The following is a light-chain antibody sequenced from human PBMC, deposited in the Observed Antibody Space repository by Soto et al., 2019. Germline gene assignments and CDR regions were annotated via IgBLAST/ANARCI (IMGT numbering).Light chain of an antibody. CDR1: QSISSW. J-gene: IGKJ1*01. V-gene: IGKV1-5*03. CDR3: QQYNSYSRT. Sequence: DIQMTQSPSTLSASVGDRVTITCRASQSISSWLAWYQQKPGKAPKLLIYKASSLESGVPSRFSGSGSRTEFTLTISSLQPDDFATYYCQQYNSYSRTFGQGTKVEV. CDR2: KAS.